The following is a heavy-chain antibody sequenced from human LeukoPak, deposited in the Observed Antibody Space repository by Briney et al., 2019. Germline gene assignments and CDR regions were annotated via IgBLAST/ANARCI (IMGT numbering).Heavy chain of an antibody. CDR3: ARDGKRVTSQFYYYGIDL. J-gene: IGHJ6*02. V-gene: IGHV3-13*01. Sequence: GGSLRLSCAASGFTFSSYDMHWVRQATGKGLEWVSAIGTAGDTYYPGSVKGRFTISRENAKKSVYLQMNSLRAEDAALYHCARDGKRVTSQFYYYGIDLWGQGTTVTVFS. CDR2: IGTAGDT. D-gene: IGHD3-16*01. CDR1: GFTFSSYD.